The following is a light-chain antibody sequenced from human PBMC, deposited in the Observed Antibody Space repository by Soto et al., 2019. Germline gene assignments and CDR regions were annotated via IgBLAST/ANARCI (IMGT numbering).Light chain of an antibody. CDR2: DAS. J-gene: IGKJ1*01. V-gene: IGKV1-5*01. CDR3: QQYNSYSWT. Sequence: IQMTQSPSTLSASVRDRVAITCRASQSINNWLAWYQLKPGKAPKLLIYDASTLESGVPSRFSGSRSGTEFTLTISSLQPDDFATYYCQQYNSYSWTFGQGTKVDIK. CDR1: QSINNW.